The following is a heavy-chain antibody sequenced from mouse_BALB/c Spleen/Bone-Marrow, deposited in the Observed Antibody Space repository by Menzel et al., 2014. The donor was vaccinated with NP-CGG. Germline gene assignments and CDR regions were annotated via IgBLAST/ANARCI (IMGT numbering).Heavy chain of an antibody. J-gene: IGHJ3*01. Sequence: EVKLMESGGGLVKPGVSLKLSCAASGFTFSSYAMSWVRQTPEKRLEWVASISSGGSTYYPDSVKGRFTISRDNARNILYLQMSSLRSEDTAMYYCAREGDGYDPAWFAYWGQGTLVTVSA. D-gene: IGHD2-2*01. CDR3: AREGDGYDPAWFAY. CDR1: GFTFSSYA. CDR2: ISSGGST. V-gene: IGHV5-6-5*01.